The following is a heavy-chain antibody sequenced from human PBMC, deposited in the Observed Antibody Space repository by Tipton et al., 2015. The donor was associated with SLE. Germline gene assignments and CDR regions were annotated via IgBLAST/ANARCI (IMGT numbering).Heavy chain of an antibody. V-gene: IGHV4-34*01. CDR1: GGSFSGYY. D-gene: IGHD3-22*01. J-gene: IGHJ5*02. Sequence: TLSLTCAVYGGSFSGYYWSWIRQPPGKGLEWIGEINHSGSTNYNPSLKSRVTISVDTSKNQFSLKLSSVTAADTAVYYCARSDYYDSRGGFDPWGQGTLVTVSS. CDR2: INHSGST. CDR3: ARSDYYDSRGGFDP.